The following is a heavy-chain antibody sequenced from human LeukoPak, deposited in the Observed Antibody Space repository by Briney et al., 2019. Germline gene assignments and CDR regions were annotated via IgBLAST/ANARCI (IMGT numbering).Heavy chain of an antibody. Sequence: SETLSLTCAVSGGSINRCGYSWSWIRQPPGKGLEWIGYIYHSGSTYYNPSLESRVTISLDRSKNQFSLKLTSVTAADTAVYYCARGAHYNILTAYFDYWGQGTLVTVSS. CDR1: GGSINRCGYS. CDR2: IYHSGST. J-gene: IGHJ4*02. CDR3: ARGAHYNILTAYFDY. V-gene: IGHV4-30-2*01. D-gene: IGHD3-9*01.